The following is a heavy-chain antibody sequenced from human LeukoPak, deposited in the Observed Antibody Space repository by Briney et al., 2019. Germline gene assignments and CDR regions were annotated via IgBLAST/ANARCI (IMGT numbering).Heavy chain of an antibody. J-gene: IGHJ6*02. V-gene: IGHV1-24*01. CDR3: ATDRRHIEMATVYYYYGMDV. CDR1: GSTLTELS. CDR2: FDPEGGET. Sequence: ASVKVSCKFSGSTLTELSMHWVRQAPGKGLGLVGGFDPEGGETIYAQKFKGRVTMTDDTSTDTDYMELSSLRSEDTAVYYCATDRRHIEMATVYYYYGMDVWGQGTTVTVSS. D-gene: IGHD5-24*01.